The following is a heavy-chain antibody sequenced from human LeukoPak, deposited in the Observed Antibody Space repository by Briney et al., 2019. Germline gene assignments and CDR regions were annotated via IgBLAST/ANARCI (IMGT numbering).Heavy chain of an antibody. D-gene: IGHD3-22*01. Sequence: PGGSLRLSCAASGFTFSSYGMHWVRQAPGKGLEWVAFVRYDGSNKYYADSVKGRFTISRDNSKNTLYLQMNSLRAEDAAVYYCAKDHYDSSGYYEKYFGYWGQGTLVTVSS. J-gene: IGHJ4*02. CDR1: GFTFSSYG. CDR2: VRYDGSNK. CDR3: AKDHYDSSGYYEKYFGY. V-gene: IGHV3-30*02.